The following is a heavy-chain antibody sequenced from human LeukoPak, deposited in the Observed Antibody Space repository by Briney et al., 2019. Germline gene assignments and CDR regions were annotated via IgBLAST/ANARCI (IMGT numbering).Heavy chain of an antibody. CDR2: IKSKANGGTT. Sequence: GGSLRLSCTASGFAFNNAWMSWVRQVPGKGLEWVGRIKSKANGGTTDHAAPVKGRFTISRDDSKRTLYLQMNSLKTEDTAVYYCTYYYDSSTYYHVDYWGQGTLVTVSS. D-gene: IGHD3-22*01. CDR1: GFAFNNAW. V-gene: IGHV3-15*01. J-gene: IGHJ4*02. CDR3: TYYYDSSTYYHVDY.